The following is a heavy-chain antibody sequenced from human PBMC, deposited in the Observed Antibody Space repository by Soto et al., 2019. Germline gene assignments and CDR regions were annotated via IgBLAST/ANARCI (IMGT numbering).Heavy chain of an antibody. CDR2: ISGSGGST. D-gene: IGHD3-22*01. Sequence: GGSLRLSCAASGFTFSSYAMSWVRQAPGKGLEWVSAISGSGGSTYYADSVKGRFTISRDNSKNTLYLQMNSLRADDTAVYYSAKDLGNYYDISGTPRLYYYYGMDVWGQGTTVTVSS. CDR3: AKDLGNYYDISGTPRLYYYYGMDV. J-gene: IGHJ6*02. CDR1: GFTFSSYA. V-gene: IGHV3-23*01.